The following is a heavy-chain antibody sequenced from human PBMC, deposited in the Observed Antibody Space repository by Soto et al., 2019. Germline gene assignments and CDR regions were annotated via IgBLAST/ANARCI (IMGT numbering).Heavy chain of an antibody. D-gene: IGHD5-12*01. CDR3: ASVEMATINLDY. V-gene: IGHV4-59*01. CDR2: IYYSGST. J-gene: IGHJ4*02. CDR1: GGSISSDY. Sequence: SETLSLTCTVSGGSISSDYWSWIRQPPGKGLEWIGYIYYSGSTNYNPSLKSRVTISVDTSKNQFSLKLSSVTAADTAVYYCASVEMATINLDYWGQGTLVTVS.